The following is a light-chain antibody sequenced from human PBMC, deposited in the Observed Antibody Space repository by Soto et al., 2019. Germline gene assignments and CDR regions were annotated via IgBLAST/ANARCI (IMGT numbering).Light chain of an antibody. CDR3: NSYRSNNTLV. CDR2: EVT. J-gene: IGLJ1*01. V-gene: IGLV2-14*01. CDR1: SSDVGGYNY. Sequence: QSALTQPASVSGSPGQSITISCTGTSSDVGGYNYVSWYQQHPGKAPKLMIFEVTKRPSGVSNRFSGSKSGNTASLTISGLQSEDEADYYCNSYRSNNTLVFGTGTKLTVL.